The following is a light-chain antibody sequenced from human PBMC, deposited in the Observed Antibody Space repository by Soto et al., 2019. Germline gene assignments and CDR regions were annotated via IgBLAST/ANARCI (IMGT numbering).Light chain of an antibody. CDR3: QQYNNWPSWT. CDR1: QSVNTN. V-gene: IGKV3-15*01. Sequence: VLTQSPSTLSVSTGERDTLSCRASQSVNTNFAWYQQKPGQAPRLLIYGASTRATGIPARFSGSGSGTEFTLTISSLQSEDFAVYYCQQYNNWPSWTFGQGTKVDI. CDR2: GAS. J-gene: IGKJ1*01.